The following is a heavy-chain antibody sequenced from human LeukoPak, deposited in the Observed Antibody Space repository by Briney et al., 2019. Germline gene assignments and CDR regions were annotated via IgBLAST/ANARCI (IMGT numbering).Heavy chain of an antibody. CDR3: TRHPVVADNEHDY. Sequence: SETLSLTCTVSGGASISRRYYWGWIRQPPGKGLEWIGSIHSSGSTYNNPSLNSRVTMSVDTSKNQFSLNLTSVTAADTAAYYCTRHPVVADNEHDYWGQGTLVAVSS. CDR1: GGASISRRYY. CDR2: IHSSGST. J-gene: IGHJ4*02. D-gene: IGHD2-15*01. V-gene: IGHV4-39*01.